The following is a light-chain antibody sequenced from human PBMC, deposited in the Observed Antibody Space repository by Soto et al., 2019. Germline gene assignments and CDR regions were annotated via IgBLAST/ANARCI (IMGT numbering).Light chain of an antibody. J-gene: IGKJ1*01. CDR2: AAS. V-gene: IGKV1-8*01. CDR3: QQYYSYTRT. CDR1: QGISSY. Sequence: AIRMTQSPSSLSASTGDRVTITCRASQGISSYLAWYQQKPGKAPKLLIYAASTLQIGVPSRFSGRGSWTDFTLTISCLQSEAFATYYCQQYYSYTRTFGQGTKVEIK.